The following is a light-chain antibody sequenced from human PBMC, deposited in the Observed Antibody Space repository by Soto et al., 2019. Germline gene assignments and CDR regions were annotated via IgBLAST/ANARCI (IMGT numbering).Light chain of an antibody. CDR3: QQYGSSLIT. CDR1: QSVSSAY. V-gene: IGKV3-20*01. J-gene: IGKJ5*01. CDR2: GAS. Sequence: EIVLTQSPGTLSLSPGDRATLSCRASQSVSSAYLAWYQHTPGQAPRLLIYGASTRATGIPDRFSGSGSGTDFTLTISRLEPEDFAVYYCQQYGSSLITFGQGTRLEIK.